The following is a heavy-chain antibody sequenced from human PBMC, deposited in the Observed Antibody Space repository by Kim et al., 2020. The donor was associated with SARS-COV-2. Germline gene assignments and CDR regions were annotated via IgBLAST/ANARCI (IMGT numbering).Heavy chain of an antibody. CDR3: ARETGAGTHYYYYGMDV. CDR2: ISSGGSTI. Sequence: GGSLRLSCAASGFTFSSYEMNWVRQAPGKGLEWVSYISSGGSTIYYEDSVKGRFTISRDNAKNSLYLQMNSLRAEDTAVYYCARETGAGTHYYYYGMDVWGQGTTVTVSS. V-gene: IGHV3-48*03. J-gene: IGHJ6*02. CDR1: GFTFSSYE. D-gene: IGHD6-19*01.